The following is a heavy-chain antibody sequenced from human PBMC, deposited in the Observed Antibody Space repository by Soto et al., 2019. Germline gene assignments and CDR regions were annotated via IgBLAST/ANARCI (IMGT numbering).Heavy chain of an antibody. J-gene: IGHJ4*02. Sequence: WASVKVSCKASGYTFTGYYMHWVRQAPGQGLEWMGWINPNSGGTNYAQKFQGRVNMTRDTSISTAYMELSRLRSDDTAVYYCERAKAARTVDYWGQGTLVTVSS. CDR3: ERAKAARTVDY. CDR1: GYTFTGYY. CDR2: INPNSGGT. V-gene: IGHV1-2*02. D-gene: IGHD6-6*01.